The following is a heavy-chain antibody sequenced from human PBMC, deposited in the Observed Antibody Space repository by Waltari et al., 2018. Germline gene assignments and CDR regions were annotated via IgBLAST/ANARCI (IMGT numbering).Heavy chain of an antibody. CDR3: ARDQEAGDWNPGFYYYYMDV. V-gene: IGHV3-7*01. CDR2: IKQDGSEK. J-gene: IGHJ6*03. Sequence: EVQLVESGGGLVQPGGSLRLSCAASGFTFSSYWMSWVRQAPGKGLEWVANIKQDGSEKYYVDSVKGRFTISRDNAKNSLYLQMNSLRAEDTAVYYCARDQEAGDWNPGFYYYYMDVWGKGTTVTVSS. D-gene: IGHD1-1*01. CDR1: GFTFSSYW.